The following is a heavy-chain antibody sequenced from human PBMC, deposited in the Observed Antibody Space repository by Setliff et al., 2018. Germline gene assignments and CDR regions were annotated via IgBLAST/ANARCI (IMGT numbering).Heavy chain of an antibody. V-gene: IGHV4-38-2*01. D-gene: IGHD3-9*01. CDR1: GYSISSGYY. J-gene: IGHJ3*02. Sequence: SETLSLTCAVSGYSISSGYYWGWIRQPPGKGLEWIGSIYHSGSTYYNPSLKSRVTISVDTSKNQFSLKLSSVTAADTAVYYCARGLKLRYFDWLLPREAFDIWGQGTMVTVSS. CDR3: ARGLKLRYFDWLLPREAFDI. CDR2: IYHSGST.